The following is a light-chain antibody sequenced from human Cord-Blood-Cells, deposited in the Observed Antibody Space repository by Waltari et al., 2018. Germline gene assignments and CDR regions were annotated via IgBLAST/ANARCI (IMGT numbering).Light chain of an antibody. CDR3: CSYAGSYTVV. Sequence: QSALTQPRSVSRSPGQSVPLSCTGTSRDVGGYNHVSWYQQHPGKAPKLMIYEVSKRPSGVPDRFSGSKSGNTASLTISGLQAEDEADYYCCSYAGSYTVVFGGGTKLTVL. CDR1: SRDVGGYNH. CDR2: EVS. J-gene: IGLJ2*01. V-gene: IGLV2-11*01.